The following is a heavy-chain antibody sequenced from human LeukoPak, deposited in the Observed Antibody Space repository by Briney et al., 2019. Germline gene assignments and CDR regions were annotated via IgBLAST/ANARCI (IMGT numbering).Heavy chain of an antibody. CDR3: ASYYGSGSYYNDY. CDR2: IYHSGST. J-gene: IGHJ4*02. D-gene: IGHD3-10*01. V-gene: IGHV4-4*02. Sequence: SGTLSLTCAVSGGSISSSNWWSWVRQPPGKGLEWIGEIYHSGSTNYNPSLKSRVTISVDKSKNQFSLKLSSVTAADTAVYYCASYYGSGSYYNDYWGQGTLVTVSS. CDR1: GGSISSSNW.